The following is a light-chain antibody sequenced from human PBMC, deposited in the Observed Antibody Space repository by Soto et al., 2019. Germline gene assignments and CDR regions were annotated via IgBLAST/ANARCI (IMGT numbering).Light chain of an antibody. Sequence: EIMMTQSPATLSVSPGERATLSCRANQSVSSNLAWYQHRPGQAPRLLIYGASTRATGIPARFSGSGSGTEFTLTISSRQSEDFAVYNCQQYDNWPPVFGPGTKVDIK. CDR2: GAS. CDR1: QSVSSN. V-gene: IGKV3-15*01. CDR3: QQYDNWPPV. J-gene: IGKJ3*01.